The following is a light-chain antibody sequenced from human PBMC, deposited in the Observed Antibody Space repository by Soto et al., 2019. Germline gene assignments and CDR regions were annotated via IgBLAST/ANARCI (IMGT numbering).Light chain of an antibody. CDR2: DVI. Sequence: QSALTQPASVSGSPGQSITISCSGTNTDVGAYDYVSWYQQHPGKAPKLILYDVINRPSGVSDRFSGSKSGNTASLTISGLQAEDEAEYFCSSYSADSNLVFGTGTKLTVL. CDR1: NTDVGAYDY. V-gene: IGLV2-14*03. J-gene: IGLJ1*01. CDR3: SSYSADSNLV.